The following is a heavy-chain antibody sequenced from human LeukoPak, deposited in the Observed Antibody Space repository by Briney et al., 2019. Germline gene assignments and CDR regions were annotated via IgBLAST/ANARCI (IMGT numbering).Heavy chain of an antibody. D-gene: IGHD3-10*01. Sequence: ASVKVSCKVSGYTLTELSMHCVPHTPEKGLECRGGFDPEDGETIYTQKFQGRVTMTEDTPTDTAYMELSSLRSEDTAVYYCATDQISDYYGSGSSLFDYWGQGTLVTVSS. V-gene: IGHV1-24*01. CDR1: GYTLTELS. J-gene: IGHJ4*02. CDR3: ATDQISDYYGSGSSLFDY. CDR2: FDPEDGET.